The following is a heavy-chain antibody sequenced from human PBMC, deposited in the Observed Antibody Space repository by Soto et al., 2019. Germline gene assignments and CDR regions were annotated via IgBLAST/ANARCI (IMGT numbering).Heavy chain of an antibody. CDR3: ARSKVGATTLYYYMDV. J-gene: IGHJ6*03. D-gene: IGHD1-26*01. CDR2: INAGNGNT. Sequence: ASVKVSCKASGYTFTSYAMHWVRQAPGQRLEWMGWINAGNGNTKYSQKFQGRVTITRDTSASTAYMELSSLRSEDTAVYYCARSKVGATTLYYYMDVWGKGTTVTVSS. V-gene: IGHV1-3*01. CDR1: GYTFTSYA.